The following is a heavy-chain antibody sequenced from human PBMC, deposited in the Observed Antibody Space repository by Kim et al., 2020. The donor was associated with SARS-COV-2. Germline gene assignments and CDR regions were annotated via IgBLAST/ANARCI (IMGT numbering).Heavy chain of an antibody. J-gene: IGHJ4*02. CDR2: INHSGST. CDR1: GGSFSGYY. D-gene: IGHD3-10*01. CDR3: ARGRLMLLLWFGESYGPFDY. Sequence: SETLSLTCAVYGGSFSGYYWSWIRQPPGKGLEWIGEINHSGSTNYNPSLKSRVTISVDTSKNQFSLKLSSVTAADTAVYYCARGRLMLLLWFGESYGPFDYWGQGTLVTVSS. V-gene: IGHV4-34*01.